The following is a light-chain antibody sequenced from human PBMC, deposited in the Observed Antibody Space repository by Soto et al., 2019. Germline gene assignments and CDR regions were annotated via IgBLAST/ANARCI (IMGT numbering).Light chain of an antibody. CDR1: QSVSSSY. J-gene: IGKJ1*01. CDR3: QQYNIYPWT. CDR2: GAS. V-gene: IGKV3-20*01. Sequence: EVGLTHSPGTVSLSPGERATLSCRASQSVSSSYLAWYQQKPGQAPRLLIYGASSRATGIPDRFSGSGSGTEFTLTISSLQPDDFATYYCQQYNIYPWTFGQGAKVDIK.